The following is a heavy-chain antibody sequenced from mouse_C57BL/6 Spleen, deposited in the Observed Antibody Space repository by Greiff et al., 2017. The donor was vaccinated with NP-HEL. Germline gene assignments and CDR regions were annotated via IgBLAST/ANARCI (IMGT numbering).Heavy chain of an antibody. V-gene: IGHV5-17*01. CDR1: GFTFSDYG. CDR3: AVYYYGSPYFDY. D-gene: IGHD1-1*01. CDR2: ISSGSSTI. Sequence: EVKLVESGGGLVKPGGSLKLSCAASGFTFSDYGMHWVRQAPEKGLEWVAYISSGSSTIYYADTVKGRFTISRDNAKNTLFLQMTSLRSEDTAMYYCAVYYYGSPYFDYWGQGTTLTVSS. J-gene: IGHJ2*01.